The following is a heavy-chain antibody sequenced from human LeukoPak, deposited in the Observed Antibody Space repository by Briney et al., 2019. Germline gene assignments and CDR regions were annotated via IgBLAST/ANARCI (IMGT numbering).Heavy chain of an antibody. V-gene: IGHV3-53*01. J-gene: IGHJ4*02. CDR1: GLTISSSF. CDR3: AISLIWTGFFDY. D-gene: IGHD3/OR15-3a*01. Sequence: PGGSLRLSCAASGLTISSSFMSWVRHTPGKGLEWVSSIYADGSTYHADSIMGRFTTSRDNSRNMLFLQMNSLRADDTAVYYCAISLIWTGFFDYWGQGSLVSVSS. CDR2: IYADGST.